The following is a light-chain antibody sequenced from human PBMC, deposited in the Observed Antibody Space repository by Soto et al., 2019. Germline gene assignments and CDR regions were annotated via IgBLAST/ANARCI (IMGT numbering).Light chain of an antibody. Sequence: QSVLTQPPSVSAAPGQKVTISCSGSSSNIGNNYVSWYQQLPGTAHKLLIYENNKRPSGIPDRFSGSKSGTSATLGITGLRTVDEADYYCGTWDSSLSAYVFGTGTKLTVL. CDR2: ENN. J-gene: IGLJ1*01. CDR3: GTWDSSLSAYV. V-gene: IGLV1-51*02. CDR1: SSNIGNNY.